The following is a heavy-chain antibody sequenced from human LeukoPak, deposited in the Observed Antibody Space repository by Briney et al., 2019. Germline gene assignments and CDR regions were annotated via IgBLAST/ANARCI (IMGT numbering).Heavy chain of an antibody. V-gene: IGHV3-23*01. D-gene: IGHD3-10*01. J-gene: IGHJ4*02. CDR2: IYDDNT. CDR1: GFTVSAYA. Sequence: GGSLRLSCAASGFTVSAYAMAWVRQAPGKGLEWVSTIYDDNTYYADSVKGRFAISTDNSKNTLYLRMNSLRVEDTAVYFCAARKVRGVWFYLDYWGQGTLVTVSS. CDR3: AARKVRGVWFYLDY.